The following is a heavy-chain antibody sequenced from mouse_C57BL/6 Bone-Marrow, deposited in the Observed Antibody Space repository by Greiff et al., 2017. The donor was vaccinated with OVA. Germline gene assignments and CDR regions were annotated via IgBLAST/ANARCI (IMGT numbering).Heavy chain of an antibody. J-gene: IGHJ4*01. CDR3: ARSGGSYYYAMDY. CDR2: IYPRSGNT. D-gene: IGHD1-1*01. CDR1: GYTFTSYG. V-gene: IGHV1-81*01. Sequence: VQLQQSGAELARPGASVKLSCKASGYTFTSYGISWVKQRTGQGLEWIGEIYPRSGNTYYNEKFKGKATLTADKSSSTAYMELRSLTSEDSAVDFCARSGGSYYYAMDYWGQGTSVTVSS.